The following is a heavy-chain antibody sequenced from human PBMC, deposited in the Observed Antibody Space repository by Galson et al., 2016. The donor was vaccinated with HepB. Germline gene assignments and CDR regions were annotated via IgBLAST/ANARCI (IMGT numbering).Heavy chain of an antibody. CDR3: ARDPYIANWYDY. V-gene: IGHV3-30*09. D-gene: IGHD2-15*01. J-gene: IGHJ5*01. CDR1: GFSFSDYD. CDR2: ISSDEANK. Sequence: LSLSCAASGFSFSDYDMHWVRQAPGKGLEWVALISSDEANKDYGDPVKGRFAVSRDNSKNTVYLQMNSLTIDDTAVYYCARDPYIANWYDYWGQGTLVTVSS.